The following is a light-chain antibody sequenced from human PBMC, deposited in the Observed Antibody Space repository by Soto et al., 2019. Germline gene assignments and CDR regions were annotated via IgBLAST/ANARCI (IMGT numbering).Light chain of an antibody. J-gene: IGKJ2*01. CDR1: ETLISF. CDR3: QSYNEWPFA. Sequence: EIVLTQSPATLYVSPGERVTISYRASETLISFLAWYQQKPGQAPRLLIYGASTRATGVPARFSGSGSATDFTLTISSLQSEDFAVYYGQSYNEWPFAVGQGTKLEI. V-gene: IGKV3-15*01. CDR2: GAS.